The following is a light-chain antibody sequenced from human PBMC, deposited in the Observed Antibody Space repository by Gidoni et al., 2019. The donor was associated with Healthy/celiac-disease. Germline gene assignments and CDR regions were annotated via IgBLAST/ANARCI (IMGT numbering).Light chain of an antibody. J-gene: IGLJ2*01. V-gene: IGLV3-1*01. Sequence: SYELTQPPSVSVSPGQTASITCSGDKLGDKYACWDQQKPGLSPVLVIYQDSKRPSGIPERFSGSNSGNTATLTISGTQAMDEADYYCQAWDSSTAVFGGGTKLTV. CDR2: QDS. CDR3: QAWDSSTAV. CDR1: KLGDKY.